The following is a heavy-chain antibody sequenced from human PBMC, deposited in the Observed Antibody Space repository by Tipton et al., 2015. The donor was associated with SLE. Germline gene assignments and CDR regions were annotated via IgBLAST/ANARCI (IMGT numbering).Heavy chain of an antibody. D-gene: IGHD3-22*01. Sequence: TLSLTCTVSGGSISSGGYYWSWIRQLPGKGLEWIGYIYYSGNTYYNPSLKSRVTISVDTSKNQFSLKLSSVTASDTAVYYCASDPYYYDSRGYSSFDYWGLGTRVAVSS. CDR1: GGSISSGGYY. CDR3: ASDPYYYDSRGYSSFDY. V-gene: IGHV4-31*03. CDR2: IYYSGNT. J-gene: IGHJ4*02.